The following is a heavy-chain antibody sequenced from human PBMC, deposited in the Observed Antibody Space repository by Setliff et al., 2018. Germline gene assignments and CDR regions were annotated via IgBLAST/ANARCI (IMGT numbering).Heavy chain of an antibody. V-gene: IGHV4-34*01. CDR2: INHRGST. J-gene: IGHJ4*02. CDR3: ARGRNIAARLPDS. D-gene: IGHD6-6*01. Sequence: SETLSLTCAAYGGAFSDYYWTWIRQPPGKGLEWVGEINHRGSTTYNPSLKSRVTISVDTSKDQFSLKVISMTAADTAVYYCARGRNIAARLPDSWGQGTLVTVSS. CDR1: GGAFSDYY.